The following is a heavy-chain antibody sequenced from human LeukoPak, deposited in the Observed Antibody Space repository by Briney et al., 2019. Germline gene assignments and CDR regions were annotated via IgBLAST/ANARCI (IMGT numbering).Heavy chain of an antibody. CDR3: ARDDVGIPDAFDI. V-gene: IGHV3-48*01. Sequence: PGGSLRLSCAASGFTFSSYSMNWVRQAPGKGLGWVSYISSSSSTIYYADSVKGRFTISRDNAKNSLYLQMNSLRAEDTAVYYCARDDVGIPDAFDIWGQGTMVTVSS. D-gene: IGHD7-27*01. J-gene: IGHJ3*02. CDR2: ISSSSSTI. CDR1: GFTFSSYS.